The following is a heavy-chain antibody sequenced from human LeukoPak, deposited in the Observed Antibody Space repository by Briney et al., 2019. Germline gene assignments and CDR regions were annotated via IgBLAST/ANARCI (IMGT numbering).Heavy chain of an antibody. V-gene: IGHV4-34*01. CDR1: GGSISSYY. CDR2: INHSGST. J-gene: IGHJ6*02. D-gene: IGHD4-17*01. Sequence: SETLSLTCTVSGGSISSYYWSWIRQPPGKGLEWIGEINHSGSTNYNPSLKSRVTISVDTSKNQFSLKLSSVTAADTAVYYCARESHGDYVRGSYGMDVWGQGTTVTVSS. CDR3: ARESHGDYVRGSYGMDV.